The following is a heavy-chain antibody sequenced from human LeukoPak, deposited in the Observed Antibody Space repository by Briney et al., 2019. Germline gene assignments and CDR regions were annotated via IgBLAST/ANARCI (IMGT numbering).Heavy chain of an antibody. J-gene: IGHJ4*02. CDR3: AREALSIQLWSTPLDY. Sequence: SQTLSLTCAISGDSVSSNSAAWNWIRQSPSRGLEWLGRTYYRSKWYNDYAVSVKSRITINPDTSKNQFSLQLNSVTPEDTAVYYCAREALSIQLWSTPLDYWGQGTLVTVSS. CDR1: GDSVSSNSAA. D-gene: IGHD5-18*01. CDR2: TYYRSKWYN. V-gene: IGHV6-1*01.